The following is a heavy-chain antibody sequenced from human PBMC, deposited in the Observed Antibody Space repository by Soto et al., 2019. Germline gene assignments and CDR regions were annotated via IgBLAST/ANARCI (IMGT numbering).Heavy chain of an antibody. CDR3: ARDLGYSSSWNAFDI. Sequence: GGSLRLSCAASGFTFSSYSMNWVRQAPGKGLEWVSSISSSSSYIYYADSVRGRFTISRDNAKNSLYLQMNSLRAEDTAVYYCARDLGYSSSWNAFDIWGQGTMVTVSS. CDR1: GFTFSSYS. V-gene: IGHV3-21*01. D-gene: IGHD6-13*01. CDR2: ISSSSSYI. J-gene: IGHJ3*02.